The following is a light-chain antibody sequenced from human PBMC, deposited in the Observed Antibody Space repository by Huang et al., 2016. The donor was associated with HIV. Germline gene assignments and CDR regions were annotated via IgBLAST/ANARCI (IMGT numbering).Light chain of an antibody. J-gene: IGKJ2*03. CDR3: QQFDNVPYS. V-gene: IGKV1-33*01. CDR2: DAT. Sequence: DIQMTQSPSSLSASIGDRVTITCQASQDISNYLNWYQQKPGKAPKLLLYDATNSEAGVPSRFSGSGSGTDFTHTISRLQPEDFATYYCQQFDNVPYSFGQGTRLEIK. CDR1: QDISNY.